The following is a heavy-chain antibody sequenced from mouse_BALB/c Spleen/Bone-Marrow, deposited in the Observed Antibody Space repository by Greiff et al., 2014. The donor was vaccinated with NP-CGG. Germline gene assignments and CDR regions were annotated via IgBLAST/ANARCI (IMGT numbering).Heavy chain of an antibody. CDR2: IWGDGST. CDR1: GFSLTGYG. Sequence: QVQLKESGPGLVAPSQSLSITCTVSGFSLTGYGVNWVRQPPGKGLEWLGMIWGDGSTDYNSALKSRLSISKDNSESQVFLKMNSLQTDDTARYYCAREPTVVAGAWFAYWGQGTLVTVSA. V-gene: IGHV2-6-7*01. D-gene: IGHD1-1*01. CDR3: AREPTVVAGAWFAY. J-gene: IGHJ3*01.